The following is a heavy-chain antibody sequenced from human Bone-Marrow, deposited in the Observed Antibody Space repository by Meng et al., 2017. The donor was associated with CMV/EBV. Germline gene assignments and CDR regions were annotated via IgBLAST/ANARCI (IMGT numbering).Heavy chain of an antibody. V-gene: IGHV4-39*07. J-gene: IGHJ3*02. CDR1: GGSISGSSYY. CDR3: AREGSYDFWSGYFNRDAFDI. CDR2: IYYSGTT. Sequence: SETLSLTCNVSGGSISGSSYYWGWIRQPPGKGLEWVGNIYYSGTTYYNPSPSLKSRVTISIDTSKNQFSLKLSSVTAADTAVYYCAREGSYDFWSGYFNRDAFDIWGQGTMVTVSS. D-gene: IGHD3-3*01.